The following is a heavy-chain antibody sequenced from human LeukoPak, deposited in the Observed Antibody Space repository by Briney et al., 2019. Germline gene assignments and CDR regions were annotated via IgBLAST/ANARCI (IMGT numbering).Heavy chain of an antibody. V-gene: IGHV3-21*04. CDR1: GITFSSHS. CDR2: IGSSSTSI. J-gene: IGHJ4*02. Sequence: PGGSLRLSCAASGITFSSHSMNWVRQAPGKGLEWVSAIGSSSTSIYYADSVKGRFTISRDNSKNMLYLQMNSLRAEDTAVYYCAKDGGSSWYYEFDYWGQGTLVTVSS. CDR3: AKDGGSSWYYEFDY. D-gene: IGHD6-13*01.